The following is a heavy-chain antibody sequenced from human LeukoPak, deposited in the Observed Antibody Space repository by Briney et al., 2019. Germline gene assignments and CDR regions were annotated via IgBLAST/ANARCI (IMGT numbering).Heavy chain of an antibody. Sequence: GGSLRLSCVASGVSSSSYEVNWVRQGPGKGLEWVSYISSSGSTIYYADSVKGRFTISRDNAKNSLYLQMNSLRAEDTAVYYCARDTLVYWGQGTLVTVSS. J-gene: IGHJ4*02. CDR1: GVSSSSYE. CDR3: ARDTLVY. V-gene: IGHV3-48*03. CDR2: ISSSGSTI.